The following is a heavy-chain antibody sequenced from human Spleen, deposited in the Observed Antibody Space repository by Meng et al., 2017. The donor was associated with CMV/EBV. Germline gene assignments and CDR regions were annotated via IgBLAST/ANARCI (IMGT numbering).Heavy chain of an antibody. J-gene: IGHJ6*02. V-gene: IGHV3-30-3*01. CDR1: GFTFSNNA. CDR3: AKDMSIGDYGMDV. D-gene: IGHD5/OR15-5a*01. Sequence: GESLKISCEASGFTFSNNAMHWVRQAPGKGLEWLAVISYDGSNKFYADSVKGRFTISRDNAKNSLYLQMNSLRAEDTALYYCAKDMSIGDYGMDVWGPGTTVTVSS. CDR2: ISYDGSNK.